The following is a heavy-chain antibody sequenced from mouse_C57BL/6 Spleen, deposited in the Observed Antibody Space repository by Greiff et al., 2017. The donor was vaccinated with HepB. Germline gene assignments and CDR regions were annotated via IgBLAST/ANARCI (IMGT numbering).Heavy chain of an antibody. V-gene: IGHV1-39*01. J-gene: IGHJ2*01. D-gene: IGHD2-1*01. Sequence: VQLQQSGPELVKPGASVKISCKASGYSFTDYNMNWVKQRHGKSLEWIGVINPNYGTTSYNQNFKGKATLTVDQSSSTAYMQLNSLTSEDSAVYYCARSRENGNYVYFDYWGQGTTLTVSS. CDR3: ARSRENGNYVYFDY. CDR2: INPNYGTT. CDR1: GYSFTDYN.